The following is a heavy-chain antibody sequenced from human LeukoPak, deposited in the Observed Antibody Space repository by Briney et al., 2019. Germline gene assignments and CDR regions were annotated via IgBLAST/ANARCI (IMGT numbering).Heavy chain of an antibody. D-gene: IGHD6-25*01. Sequence: SETLSLTCTVSGDSISMSTYYWAWIRQPPGKGLEWIGSVYYGRSPYFNPSLESRATISVDTSKNHFSLKMSSVTPADTAVYYCARSSGTGTFSYWGQGTLVTVSS. J-gene: IGHJ4*02. CDR3: ARSSGTGTFSY. V-gene: IGHV4-39*02. CDR1: GDSISMSTYY. CDR2: VYYGRSP.